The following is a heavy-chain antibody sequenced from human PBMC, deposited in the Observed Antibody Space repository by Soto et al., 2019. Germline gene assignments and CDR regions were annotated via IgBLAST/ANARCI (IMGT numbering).Heavy chain of an antibody. V-gene: IGHV1-69*13. Sequence: SVKVSFKASGDTFSSYAISWVRQAPGQGLEWMGGIIPIFHRTHFAQRFQGRVTISADESIATAYMELTGLTSDDTAVYYCARRVYNDYIWEYYGMDVWGQGTKVTVYS. CDR1: GDTFSSYA. CDR3: ARRVYNDYIWEYYGMDV. J-gene: IGHJ6*02. CDR2: IIPIFHRT. D-gene: IGHD3-16*01.